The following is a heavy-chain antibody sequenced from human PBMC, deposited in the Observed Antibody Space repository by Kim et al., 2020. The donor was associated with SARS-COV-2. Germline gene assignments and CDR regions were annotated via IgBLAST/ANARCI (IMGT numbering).Heavy chain of an antibody. V-gene: IGHV5-51*01. Sequence: PSVQGKVTISADKSISTAYLQWSSLKASDTAMYYCARSSSGSYTPGWFDPWGQGTLVTVSS. CDR3: ARSSSGSYTPGWFDP. D-gene: IGHD1-26*01. J-gene: IGHJ5*02.